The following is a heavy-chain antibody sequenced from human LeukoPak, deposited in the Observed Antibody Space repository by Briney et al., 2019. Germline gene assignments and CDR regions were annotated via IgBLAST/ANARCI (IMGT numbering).Heavy chain of an antibody. CDR2: IYSGGST. CDR3: AKDEWLTAGY. V-gene: IGHV3-53*01. CDR1: GFTVSSNY. Sequence: GGSLRLSCAASGFTVSSNYMSWVRQAPGKGLEWVSVIYSGGSTYYADSVKGRFTISRDSSKNTLYLQMNSLRAEDTAVYYCAKDEWLTAGYWGQGTLVTVSS. D-gene: IGHD5-12*01. J-gene: IGHJ4*02.